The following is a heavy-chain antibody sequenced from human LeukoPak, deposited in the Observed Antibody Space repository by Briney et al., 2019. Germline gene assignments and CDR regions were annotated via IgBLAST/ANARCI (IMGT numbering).Heavy chain of an antibody. CDR1: GDSISNINW. CDR3: ARRLRGASAPGDVDS. D-gene: IGHD7-27*01. V-gene: IGHV4-4*02. J-gene: IGHJ5*01. Sequence: SETLSLTCAVSGDSISNINWWWSWVRQPPGKGLEWIGEIYHSGSTNYNPSLKSRVTISVDKSKNQISLKLSSVTAADTGVYYCARRLRGASAPGDVDSWGQGTLVTVSS. CDR2: IYHSGST.